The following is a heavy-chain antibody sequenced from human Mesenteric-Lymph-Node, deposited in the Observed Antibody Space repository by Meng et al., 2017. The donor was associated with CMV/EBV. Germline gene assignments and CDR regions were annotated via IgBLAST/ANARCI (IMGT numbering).Heavy chain of an antibody. CDR3: ARRGNSYYKDY. Sequence: ASVKVSCKASGYTFTNYGISWVRQAPGQGLEGVGWISTYNGDTTYAQKLHDRVTMNTDTSTGTAYMELMSLRSDDTAVYYCARRGNSYYKDYWGQGTLVTVSS. CDR2: ISTYNGDT. V-gene: IGHV1-18*01. D-gene: IGHD2/OR15-2a*01. J-gene: IGHJ4*02. CDR1: GYTFTNYG.